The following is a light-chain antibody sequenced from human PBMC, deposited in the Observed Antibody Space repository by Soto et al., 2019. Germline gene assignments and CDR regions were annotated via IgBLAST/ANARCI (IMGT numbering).Light chain of an antibody. J-gene: IGLJ2*01. V-gene: IGLV2-8*01. CDR1: SSDVGGYNY. Sequence: QSALTQPPSASGSPGQSVTISCTGTSSDVGGYNYVSWYQQHPGKAPKLMISEVSKRPSGVPDRFSGSTSGNTASLTVSGLQAEDEADYYCSSFAGHNNLVFGGGTKLTVL. CDR2: EVS. CDR3: SSFAGHNNLV.